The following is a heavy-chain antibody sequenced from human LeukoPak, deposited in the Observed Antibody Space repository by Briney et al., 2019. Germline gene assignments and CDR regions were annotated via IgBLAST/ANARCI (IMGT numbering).Heavy chain of an antibody. V-gene: IGHV4-34*01. CDR2: INHSGST. D-gene: IGHD3-22*01. CDR3: ARPNYYDSSIDY. CDR1: GGSFSGYY. Sequence: SETLSLTCAVYGGSFSGYYWSWIRQPPGKGLEWIGEINHSGSTNYNPSLKSRVTISVDTSKNQFSLELSSVTAADTAVYYCARPNYYDSSIDYWGQGTLVTVSS. J-gene: IGHJ4*02.